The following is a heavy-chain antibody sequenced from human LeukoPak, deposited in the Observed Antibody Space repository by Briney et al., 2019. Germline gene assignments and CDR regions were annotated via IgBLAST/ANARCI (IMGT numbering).Heavy chain of an antibody. V-gene: IGHV3-23*01. CDR2: FDYSGGAT. CDR1: GFTFNNYV. CDR3: AKDVGKWESLHFFDY. J-gene: IGHJ4*02. Sequence: GGSLRLSCAASGFTFNNYVMSWVRQAPGKGLEWVSGFDYSGGATNYADSVQGRFTVSRDNSKNTLYLQMNNLRAEDTAVYYCAKDVGKWESLHFFDYWGQGTLVTVSS. D-gene: IGHD1-26*01.